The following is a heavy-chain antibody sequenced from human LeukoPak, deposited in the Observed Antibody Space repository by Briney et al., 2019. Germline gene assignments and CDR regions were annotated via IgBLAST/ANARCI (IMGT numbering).Heavy chain of an antibody. CDR3: AGDMGWGTVTTARGAFDI. D-gene: IGHD4-17*01. J-gene: IGHJ3*02. CDR2: ISSSGSTI. CDR1: GFTFSDYY. Sequence: GSLRLSCAASGFTFSDYYMSWIRQAPGKGLEWVSYISSSGSTIYYADSVKGRFTISRDNAKNSLYLQMNSLRAEDTAVYYCAGDMGWGTVTTARGAFDIWGQGTMVTVSS. V-gene: IGHV3-11*01.